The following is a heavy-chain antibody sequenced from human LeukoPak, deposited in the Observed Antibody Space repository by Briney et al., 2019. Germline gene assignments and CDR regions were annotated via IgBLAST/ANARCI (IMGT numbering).Heavy chain of an antibody. CDR1: GFTFSSYS. CDR2: ISSSSSYI. CDR3: ARDSPYSSSSRGYFDY. J-gene: IGHJ4*02. D-gene: IGHD6-6*01. V-gene: IGHV3-21*01. Sequence: GGSLRLSCAASGFTFSSYSVNWVRQAPGKGLEWVSSISSSSSYIYYADSVKGRFTISRDNAKNSLYLQMNSLRAEDTAVYYCARDSPYSSSSRGYFDYWGQGTLVTVSS.